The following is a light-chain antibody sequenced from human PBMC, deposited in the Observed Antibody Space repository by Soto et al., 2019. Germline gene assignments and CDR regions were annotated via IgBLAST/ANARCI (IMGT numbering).Light chain of an antibody. J-gene: IGLJ2*01. CDR2: KNN. CDR3: AAWDDSLSEAI. Sequence: QSVLTQPPSASGTPGQGVTISCSGSSSNIGSSYLNWYQQLPGTAPKLLIYKNNQRPSGVPDRFSGSKSGTSGSLAISGLRSEDEADYYCAAWDDSLSEAIFGGGTKLTVL. CDR1: SSNIGSSY. V-gene: IGLV1-47*01.